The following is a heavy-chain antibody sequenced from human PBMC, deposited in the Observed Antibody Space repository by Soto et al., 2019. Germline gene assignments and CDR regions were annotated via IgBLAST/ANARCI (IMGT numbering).Heavy chain of an antibody. D-gene: IGHD2-21*02. J-gene: IGHJ6*02. Sequence: ASETLSLTCAVSGGSISSSNWWSWVRQPPGKGLEWIGYIYYSGSTNYNPSLKSRVTISVDTSKNQFPLKLSSVTAADTAVYYCARDLWGYCGTDCYPLDVWGQGTTVTVSS. CDR2: IYYSGST. CDR3: ARDLWGYCGTDCYPLDV. CDR1: GGSISSSNW. V-gene: IGHV4-4*02.